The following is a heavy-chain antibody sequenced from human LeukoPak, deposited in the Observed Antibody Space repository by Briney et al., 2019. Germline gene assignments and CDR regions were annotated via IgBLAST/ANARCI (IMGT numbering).Heavy chain of an antibody. V-gene: IGHV1-69*13. CDR3: ARAGSSTSYYYYGMDV. D-gene: IGHD2-2*01. CDR2: IIPIFGTA. J-gene: IGHJ6*02. Sequence: ASVTVSCTASGGTFSSYAISWVRQAPGQGLEWMGGIIPIFGTANYAQKFQGRVTITADESTSTAYMELSSLRSEDTAVYYCARAGSSTSYYYYGMDVWGQGTTVTVSS. CDR1: GGTFSSYA.